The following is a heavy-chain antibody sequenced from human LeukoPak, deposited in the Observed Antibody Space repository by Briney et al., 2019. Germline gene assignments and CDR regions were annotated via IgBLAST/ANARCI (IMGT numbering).Heavy chain of an antibody. V-gene: IGHV3-23*01. CDR3: AELGITMIGGV. Sequence: GGSLLLSCASSRFTFSSYLMSSVRQAPRKGVEGVSTISGSGGSTYYADSVKGRFTISRDNSKNTLYLQMNSLRAEDTAVYYCAELGITMIGGVWGKGTTVTISS. CDR2: ISGSGGST. J-gene: IGHJ6*04. D-gene: IGHD3-10*02. CDR1: RFTFSSYL.